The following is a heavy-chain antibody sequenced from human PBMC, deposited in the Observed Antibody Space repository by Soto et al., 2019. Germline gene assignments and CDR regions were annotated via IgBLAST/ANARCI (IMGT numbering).Heavy chain of an antibody. CDR3: ARVGVYGSGSYISGYGMDV. J-gene: IGHJ6*02. D-gene: IGHD3-10*01. Sequence: SVKVSCKASGGTFSSYTISWVRQAPGQGLEWMGRIIPILGIANYAQKFQGRVTITADKSTSTAYMGLSSLRSEDTAVYYCARVGVYGSGSYISGYGMDVWGQGTTVTVSS. CDR2: IIPILGIA. CDR1: GGTFSSYT. V-gene: IGHV1-69*02.